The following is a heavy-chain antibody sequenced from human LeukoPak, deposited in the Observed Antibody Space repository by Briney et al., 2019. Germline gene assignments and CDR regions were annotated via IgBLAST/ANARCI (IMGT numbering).Heavy chain of an antibody. CDR2: ISGSGGTT. Sequence: GSLRLSCAASGFTFSTYAMTWVRQAPGKGLEWVSAISGSGGTTYYADSVKGRFTISRDNSKNTLYLQMNSLRAEDTALYYCAKGKSVTFLNWLDPRGQGTLVTVSS. D-gene: IGHD3-3*02. V-gene: IGHV3-23*01. CDR3: AKGKSVTFLNWLDP. J-gene: IGHJ5*02. CDR1: GFTFSTYA.